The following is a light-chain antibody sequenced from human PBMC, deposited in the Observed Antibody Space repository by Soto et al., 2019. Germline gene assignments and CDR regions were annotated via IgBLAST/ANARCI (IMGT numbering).Light chain of an antibody. J-gene: IGKJ5*01. Sequence: DIQMTQSPYSLSASVGDRVTITCQASQDISNHLNWYQQKPGEAPELLMFDASNLEPGVPSRFSGSGSGTDFTLTISSLQPEDVATYFCQQYDNFPPITFGHGTRLEIK. CDR3: QQYDNFPPIT. CDR1: QDISNH. CDR2: DAS. V-gene: IGKV1-33*01.